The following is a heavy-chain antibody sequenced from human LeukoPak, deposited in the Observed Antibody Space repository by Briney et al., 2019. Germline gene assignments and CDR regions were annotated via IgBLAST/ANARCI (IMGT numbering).Heavy chain of an antibody. CDR1: GGSISSYY. CDR2: IYYSGST. D-gene: IGHD1-26*01. V-gene: IGHV4-59*01. CDR3: ARDYSSYYDYAFDI. J-gene: IGHJ3*02. Sequence: SETLSLTCTVSGGSISSYYWSRIRQPPGEGLEWIGYIYYSGSTNYNPSLKSRVTISVDTSKNQFSLKLSSVTAADTAMYYCARDYSSYYDYAFDIWGQGTMVTVSS.